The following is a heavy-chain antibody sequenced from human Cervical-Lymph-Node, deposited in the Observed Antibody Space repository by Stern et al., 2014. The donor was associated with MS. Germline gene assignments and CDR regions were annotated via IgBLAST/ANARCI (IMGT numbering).Heavy chain of an antibody. CDR2: IIPIFGTA. J-gene: IGHJ5*02. V-gene: IGHV1-69*01. CDR1: AGNFSRYA. CDR3: ARDRPPVRFDP. Sequence: VQLVQSGAEVKKTGSSETVSCKDSAGNFSRYAISWVRQAPGKGLAWMGGIIPIFGTANYAQKFQGRVTITADESTSTAYMELSSLRSEDTAVYYCARDRPPVRFDPWGQGTLVTVSS.